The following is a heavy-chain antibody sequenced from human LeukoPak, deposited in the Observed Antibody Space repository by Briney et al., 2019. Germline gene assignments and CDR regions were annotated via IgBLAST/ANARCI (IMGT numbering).Heavy chain of an antibody. V-gene: IGHV1-2*02. J-gene: IGHJ6*02. Sequence: ASVKVSCKASGYTFTGYYMHWVRQAPGQGLEWMGWINPNSGGTNYAQKFQGRVTMTRDTSISTAYMELSRLRSDDTAAYYCASFEGPLDFWSGYYASYYYYGMDVWGQGTTVTVSS. CDR1: GYTFTGYY. CDR2: INPNSGGT. CDR3: ASFEGPLDFWSGYYASYYYYGMDV. D-gene: IGHD3-3*01.